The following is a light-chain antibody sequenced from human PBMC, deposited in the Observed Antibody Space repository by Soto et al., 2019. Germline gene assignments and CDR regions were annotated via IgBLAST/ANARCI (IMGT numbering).Light chain of an antibody. J-gene: IGLJ2*01. Sequence: QSALTQPPSASGSPGQSVALSCTGTSTDFGAYNYVSWYQQHPGKAPKLLIFEVSTRPSGIPDRFSGSKSGNTATLTVSGLQADDEADYYCSSYADNTVKFGGGTKLTVL. CDR3: SSYADNTVK. CDR2: EVS. CDR1: STDFGAYNY. V-gene: IGLV2-8*01.